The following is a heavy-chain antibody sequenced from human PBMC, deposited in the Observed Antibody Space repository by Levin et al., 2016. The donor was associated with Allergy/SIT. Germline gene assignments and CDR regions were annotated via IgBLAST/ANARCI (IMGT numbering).Heavy chain of an antibody. J-gene: IGHJ6*02. CDR2: IYYSGST. D-gene: IGHD4-17*01. CDR1: GGSISSYY. V-gene: IGHV4-59*01. CDR3: ARYYGDYGYNYYGMDV. Sequence: SETLSLTCTVSGGSISSYYWSWIRQPPGKGLEWIGYIYYSGSTNYNPSLKSRVTISVDTSKNQFSLKLSSVTAADTAVYYCARYYGDYGYNYYGMDVWGQGTTVTVSS.